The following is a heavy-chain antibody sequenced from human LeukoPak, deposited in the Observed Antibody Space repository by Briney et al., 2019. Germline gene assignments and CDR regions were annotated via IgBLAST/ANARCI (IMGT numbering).Heavy chain of an antibody. V-gene: IGHV4-39*07. J-gene: IGHJ4*02. CDR1: GGSISSSSYY. CDR2: IYYSGST. D-gene: IGHD5-12*01. CDR3: ARSGRGTYYYFDL. Sequence: SETLSLTCTVSGGSISSSSYYWGWIRQPPGKGLEWIGSIYYSGSTYYNPSLKSRVTISVDTSKNQFSLKLRSVTAADTAVYYCARSGRGTYYYFDLWGQGTLVTVSS.